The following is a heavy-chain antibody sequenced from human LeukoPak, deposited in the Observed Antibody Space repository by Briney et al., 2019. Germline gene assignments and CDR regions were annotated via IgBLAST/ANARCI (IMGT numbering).Heavy chain of an antibody. Sequence: SQTLSLTCTVSDGSISSGTFYWSWIRQPAGKGLESIGRIYSSGSTNYNPSLKSRVTISIDASKNQFSLKLSSVTAADSAVYYCARDHSTSYYGMDVWGQGTSVIVSS. CDR2: IYSSGST. CDR3: ARDHSTSYYGMDV. CDR1: DGSISSGTFY. J-gene: IGHJ6*02. V-gene: IGHV4-61*02. D-gene: IGHD6-13*01.